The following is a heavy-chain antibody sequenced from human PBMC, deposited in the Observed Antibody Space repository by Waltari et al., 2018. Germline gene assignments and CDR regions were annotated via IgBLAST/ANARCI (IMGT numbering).Heavy chain of an antibody. V-gene: IGHV3-7*01. CDR2: INYDGSQK. CDR1: GFPFSRYW. J-gene: IGHJ4*02. Sequence: EVQLVESGGGLVQPGGSLRLPWGASGFPFSRYWMSWVRQSPGKGLELVANINYDGSQKYYVDSVKGRFTISRDNARNSVYLQMNSLRVEDTAVYYCAKSRGFEYWGQGTLITVSS. D-gene: IGHD2-2*01. CDR3: AKSRGFEY.